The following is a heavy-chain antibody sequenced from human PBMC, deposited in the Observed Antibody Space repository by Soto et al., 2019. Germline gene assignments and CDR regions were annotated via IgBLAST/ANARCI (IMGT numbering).Heavy chain of an antibody. CDR1: GFTFSSYA. Sequence: GGSLRLCCAASGFTFSSYAMHRVRQAPGKGLEWVAVISYDGSNKYYADSVKGRFTISRDNSKNTLYLQMNSLRAEDTAVYYCARSTIRYYYGMDVWAKGPRSPSP. CDR3: ARSTIRYYYGMDV. CDR2: ISYDGSNK. J-gene: IGHJ6*02. V-gene: IGHV3-30-3*01. D-gene: IGHD2-2*01.